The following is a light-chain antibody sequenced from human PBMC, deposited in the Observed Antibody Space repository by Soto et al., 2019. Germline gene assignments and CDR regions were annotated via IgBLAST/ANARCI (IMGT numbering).Light chain of an antibody. V-gene: IGKV1-39*01. CDR2: AAS. CDR3: QSYNTWST. J-gene: IGKJ1*01. Sequence: IQMTQSPSSLSESAGDSVTITFRASQGISTYLNWYQQKPGKAPKLLIYAASSLQSRNLSGMCGGRADGDVSLTTISRLHYEFVALYFCQSYNTWSTFGQGTKVDIK. CDR1: QGISTY.